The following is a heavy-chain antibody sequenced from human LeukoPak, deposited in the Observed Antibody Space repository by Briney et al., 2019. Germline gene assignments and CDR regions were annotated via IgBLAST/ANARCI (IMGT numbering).Heavy chain of an antibody. CDR1: GFTFSSYA. CDR2: ISGSGGST. J-gene: IGHJ5*02. Sequence: PGGSLRLSCAASGFTFSSYAMSWVRQAPGKGLEWVSAISGSGGSTYYADSVKGRFTISRDNSKNTLYLQMNSLRAEDTAVYYCAKDSWGCSSTSCPNWFDPWGQGTLVTVSS. D-gene: IGHD2-2*01. CDR3: AKDSWGCSSTSCPNWFDP. V-gene: IGHV3-23*01.